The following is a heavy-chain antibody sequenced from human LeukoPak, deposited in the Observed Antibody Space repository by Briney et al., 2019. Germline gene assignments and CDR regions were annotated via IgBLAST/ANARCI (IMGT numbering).Heavy chain of an antibody. CDR3: ARDWGPYSSSWYDLFDY. Sequence: GASVKVSCKVSGYTLTELSMHWVRQAPGKGLEWMGGFDPEDGETIYAQKFQGGVTMTEDTSTDTAYMELSSLRSEDTAVYYCARDWGPYSSSWYDLFDYWGQGTLVTVSS. CDR1: GYTLTELS. D-gene: IGHD6-13*01. CDR2: FDPEDGET. V-gene: IGHV1-24*01. J-gene: IGHJ4*02.